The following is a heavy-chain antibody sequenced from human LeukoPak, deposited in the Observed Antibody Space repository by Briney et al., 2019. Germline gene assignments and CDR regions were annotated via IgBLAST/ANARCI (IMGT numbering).Heavy chain of an antibody. Sequence: GSLRLSCAVSGFTFSHYAMSWVRQAPGKGLEWVSAISASDGTTNYADSVKGRFTISRDNSKNTLYLQTNSLRAEDTAVYYCASLKNSYDSSGYLVTDAFDIWGQGTMVTVSS. CDR2: ISASDGTT. D-gene: IGHD3-22*01. J-gene: IGHJ3*02. V-gene: IGHV3-23*01. CDR3: ASLKNSYDSSGYLVTDAFDI. CDR1: GFTFSHYA.